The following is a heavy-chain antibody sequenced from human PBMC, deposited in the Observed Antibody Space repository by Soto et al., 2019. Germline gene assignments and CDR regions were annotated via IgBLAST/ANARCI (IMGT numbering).Heavy chain of an antibody. V-gene: IGHV3-74*01. CDR3: ARDIGGSCIYDY. D-gene: IGHD2-15*01. J-gene: IGHJ4*02. CDR2: INNDGSST. Sequence: EVQLVESGGGLVQPGGSLRLSCAASGFTFSSYWMHWVRRAPGKGLVWVSRINNDGSSTSYADSVKGRFTISRDNAKNTLYLQMNSLRAEDTAVYYCARDIGGSCIYDYWGQGTLVTVSS. CDR1: GFTFSSYW.